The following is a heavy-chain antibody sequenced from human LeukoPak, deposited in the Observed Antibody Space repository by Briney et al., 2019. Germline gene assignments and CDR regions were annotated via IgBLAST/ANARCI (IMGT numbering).Heavy chain of an antibody. CDR3: ARHLTY. V-gene: IGHV4-39*01. CDR2: IYYSGST. D-gene: IGHD3-9*01. Sequence: SETLSLTCTVSVGSLSSSSYYWGWIRQPPGRGREWIGSIYYSGSTYYNPSLKSRVTISVDTSKNQFSLKLSSVTAADTAVYYCARHLTYGGQGTLVTVSS. CDR1: VGSLSSSSYY. J-gene: IGHJ4*02.